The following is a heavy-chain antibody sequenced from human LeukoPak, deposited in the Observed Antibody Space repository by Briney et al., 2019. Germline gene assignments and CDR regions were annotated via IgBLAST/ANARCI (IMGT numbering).Heavy chain of an antibody. J-gene: IGHJ5*02. CDR3: ARDSMVRGSDP. CDR1: GGSISSGGYY. D-gene: IGHD3-10*01. Sequence: SETLSLTCTVSGGSISSGGYYWSWIRQHPGKGLEWIGYIYYSGSTYYNPSLKSRVTISVDTSKNQFSLKLSSVTAADTAVYYCARDSMVRGSDPWGQGTLVTVSS. V-gene: IGHV4-31*03. CDR2: IYYSGST.